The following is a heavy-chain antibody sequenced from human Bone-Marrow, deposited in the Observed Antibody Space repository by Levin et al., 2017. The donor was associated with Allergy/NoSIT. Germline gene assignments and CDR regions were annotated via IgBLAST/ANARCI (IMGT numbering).Heavy chain of an antibody. D-gene: IGHD3-9*01. V-gene: IGHV3-73*01. CDR1: GFSFSGSA. CDR2: IRSRDNNYAT. CDR3: TRLQYYFDDVAYYNFDH. J-gene: IGHJ4*02. Sequence: LSLTCAASGFSFSGSAIHWVRQASGKGLEWVGHIRSRDNNYATAYGASVQGRFTISRDDSTNTAYLHMNSLKIDDTAMYYCTRLQYYFDDVAYYNFDHWGQGTLVTVSS.